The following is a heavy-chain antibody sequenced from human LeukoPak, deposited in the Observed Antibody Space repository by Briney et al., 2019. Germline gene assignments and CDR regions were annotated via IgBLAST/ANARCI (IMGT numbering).Heavy chain of an antibody. Sequence: GGSLRLSCAASGFTFSSYAMSWVRQAPGKGREGVSAISGSGGSTYYADSVKGRFTISRDNSKNTLYLQMNSLRAEDTAVYYCAKAWTDIVVVPAAIGFDYWGQGTLVTVSS. J-gene: IGHJ4*02. D-gene: IGHD2-2*01. V-gene: IGHV3-23*01. CDR3: AKAWTDIVVVPAAIGFDY. CDR1: GFTFSSYA. CDR2: ISGSGGST.